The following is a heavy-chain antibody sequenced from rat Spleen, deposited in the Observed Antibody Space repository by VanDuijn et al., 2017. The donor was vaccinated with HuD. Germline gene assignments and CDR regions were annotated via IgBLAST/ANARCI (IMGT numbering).Heavy chain of an antibody. D-gene: IGHD4-3*01. Sequence: EVQLVESGGGLVQPGRSLKLSCAASGFTFSDYYMAWVRQAPTKGLEWVATISYDGRRIYYRDAVKGRFTISRDNAKSSLYLQMDSLRSEDTATYYCVRQDTSGYSNWFAYWGQGTLVTVSS. CDR2: ISYDGRRI. J-gene: IGHJ3*01. CDR1: GFTFSDYY. V-gene: IGHV5-29*01. CDR3: VRQDTSGYSNWFAY.